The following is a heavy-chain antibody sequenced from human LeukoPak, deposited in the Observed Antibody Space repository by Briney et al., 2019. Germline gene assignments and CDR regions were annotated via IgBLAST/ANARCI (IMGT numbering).Heavy chain of an antibody. CDR2: TRYRSTWMT. V-gene: IGHV6-1*01. CDR3: VRDFNWGFDY. D-gene: IGHD7-27*01. Sequence: PSQTLSLTCAISGDSVSSKSVSWSWIRQSPSGSLEFLGRTRYRSTWMTFYSLSVQSRMTINADTSRNHVSLRLNSVTPEDTALYYCVRDFNWGFDYWGQGTLVTVSS. J-gene: IGHJ4*02. CDR1: GDSVSSKSVS.